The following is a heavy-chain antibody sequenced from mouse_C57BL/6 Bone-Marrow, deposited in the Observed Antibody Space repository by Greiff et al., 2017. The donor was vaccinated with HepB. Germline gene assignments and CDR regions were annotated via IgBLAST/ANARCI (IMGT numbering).Heavy chain of an antibody. Sequence: VQLQQSGAELARPGASVKLSCKASGYTFTSYGISWVKQSTEQSLEWIGEIYPRSGNTYYNEKFKGKATLTADKSSSTAYMELRSLTSEDSAVYFCARGGYDDPYWYFDVWGTGTTVTVSS. CDR3: ARGGYDDPYWYFDV. J-gene: IGHJ1*03. V-gene: IGHV1-81*01. CDR2: IYPRSGNT. CDR1: GYTFTSYG. D-gene: IGHD2-14*01.